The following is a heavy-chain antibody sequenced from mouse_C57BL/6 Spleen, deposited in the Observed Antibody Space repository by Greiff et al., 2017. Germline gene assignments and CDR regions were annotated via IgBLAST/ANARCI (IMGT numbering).Heavy chain of an antibody. D-gene: IGHD4-1*01. J-gene: IGHJ1*03. CDR1: GYTFTSYW. Sequence: VQLQQPGAELVRPGTSVKLSCKASGYTFTSYWMHWVKQRPGQGLEWIGVIDPSDSYTNYNQKFKGKATLTVDTSSSTAYMQLSSLTSEDSAVYYCARRPGKTYFDVWGTGTTVTVSS. CDR3: ARRPGKTYFDV. V-gene: IGHV1-59*01. CDR2: IDPSDSYT.